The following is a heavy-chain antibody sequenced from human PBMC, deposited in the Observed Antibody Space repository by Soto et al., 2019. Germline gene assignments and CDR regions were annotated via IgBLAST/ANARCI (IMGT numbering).Heavy chain of an antibody. CDR2: IIPILGIA. D-gene: IGHD2-2*01. Sequence: QVQLVQSGAEVKKPGSSVKVSCKASGGTFSSYTISWVRQAPGQGLEWMGRIIPILGIANYAQKFQGRVTITADKSTSTAYMELSSLRSEDTAVYYCAIDGSSTPNLYWGQGTLVTVAS. CDR1: GGTFSSYT. J-gene: IGHJ4*02. CDR3: AIDGSSTPNLY. V-gene: IGHV1-69*08.